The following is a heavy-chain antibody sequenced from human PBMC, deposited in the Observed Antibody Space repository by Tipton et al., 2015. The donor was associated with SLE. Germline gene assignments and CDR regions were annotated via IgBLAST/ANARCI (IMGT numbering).Heavy chain of an antibody. V-gene: IGHV4-61*02. CDR2: IYTSGCT. J-gene: IGHJ6*02. CDR3: ARGLYTNPAYYYYGMDV. Sequence: TLSLTCTVSGDSISSSSYYWAWIRQPAGKGLEWIGRIYTSGCTNYNSSLKSRVTISLDTSKNQFSLKLSSVTAADTAVYYCARGLYTNPAYYYYGMDVWGQGTTVTVSS. D-gene: IGHD1-1*01. CDR1: GDSISSSSYY.